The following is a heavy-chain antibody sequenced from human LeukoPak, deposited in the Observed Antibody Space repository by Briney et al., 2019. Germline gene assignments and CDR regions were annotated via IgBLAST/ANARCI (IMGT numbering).Heavy chain of an antibody. V-gene: IGHV4-38-2*02. CDR1: GYSISSGYY. J-gene: IGHJ3*02. D-gene: IGHD3-22*01. CDR3: ARDTSSITMIVVVITTGAFDI. CDR2: IYHSGST. Sequence: SETLSLTCTVSGYSISSGYYWGWIRQPPGKGLEWIGSIYHSGSTYYNPSLKSRVTISVDTSKNQFSLKLSSVTAADTAVYYCARDTSSITMIVVVITTGAFDIWGQGTMVTVSS.